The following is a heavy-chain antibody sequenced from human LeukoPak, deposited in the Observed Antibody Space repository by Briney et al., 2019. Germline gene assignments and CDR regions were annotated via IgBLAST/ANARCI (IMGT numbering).Heavy chain of an antibody. J-gene: IGHJ4*02. V-gene: IGHV3-7*01. CDR1: RLTFTYW. CDR2: IKQDGGEK. D-gene: IGHD3-3*01. CDR3: ASSFSDDFCSGHF. Sequence: PGGSLRLSCAASRLTFTYWMSWVRQAPGKGLEWVANIKQDGGEKYYVDSVKGRFTIFRDNAKKSLYLQMNSLRAEDTAVYYCASSFSDDFCSGHFWGQGTLVTVSS.